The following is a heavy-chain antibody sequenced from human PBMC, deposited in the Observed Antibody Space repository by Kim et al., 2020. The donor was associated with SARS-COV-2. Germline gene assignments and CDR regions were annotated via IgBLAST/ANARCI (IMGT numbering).Heavy chain of an antibody. Sequence: SETLSLTCAVYGGSFSGYYWSWIRQPPGKGLEWIGEINHSGSTNYNPSLKSRVTISVDTSKNQFSLKLSSVTAADTAVYYCARGLRTTVTARIDYWGQGTLVTVSS. V-gene: IGHV4-34*01. CDR2: INHSGST. J-gene: IGHJ4*02. CDR1: GGSFSGYY. CDR3: ARGLRTTVTARIDY. D-gene: IGHD4-17*01.